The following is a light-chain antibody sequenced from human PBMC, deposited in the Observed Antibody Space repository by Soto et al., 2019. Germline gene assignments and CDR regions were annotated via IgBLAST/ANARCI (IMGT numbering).Light chain of an antibody. J-gene: IGKJ4*01. Sequence: GDRVTITCRARQGIGSALAWYQQAPGKPPKLLIFDASTLENGVPSRFSGGGSGTDFTLTISSLQPEDFATYYCLLFNTYPQAFGGGTKLEIK. CDR1: QGIGSA. V-gene: IGKV1-13*02. CDR2: DAS. CDR3: LLFNTYPQA.